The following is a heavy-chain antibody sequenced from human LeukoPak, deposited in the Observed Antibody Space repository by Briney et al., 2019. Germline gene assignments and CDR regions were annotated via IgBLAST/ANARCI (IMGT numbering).Heavy chain of an antibody. CDR1: GYTFTSYG. CDR2: ISAYNGNT. D-gene: IGHD2-21*02. J-gene: IGHJ4*02. V-gene: IGHV1-18*01. CDR3: ARGNCGGDCYSFDY. Sequence: ASVTVSCKASGYTFTSYGISWVRQAPGRGLEWMGWISAYNGNTNYAQKLQGRVTMTTDTSTSTAYMELRSLRSDDTAVYYCARGNCGGDCYSFDYWGQGTLVTVSS.